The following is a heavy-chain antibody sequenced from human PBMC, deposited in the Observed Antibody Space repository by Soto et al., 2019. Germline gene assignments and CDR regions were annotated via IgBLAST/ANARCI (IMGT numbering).Heavy chain of an antibody. CDR2: INHSGST. V-gene: IGHV4-34*01. CDR1: GGSFSGYY. Sequence: SETLSLTCAVYGGSFSGYYWSWIRQPPGKGLEWIGEINHSGSTNYNPSLKSRVTISVDTSKNQFSLKLSSVTAADTAVYYCARGLSKGDHAEYFQHWGQGTLVTVSS. D-gene: IGHD2-21*02. J-gene: IGHJ1*01. CDR3: ARGLSKGDHAEYFQH.